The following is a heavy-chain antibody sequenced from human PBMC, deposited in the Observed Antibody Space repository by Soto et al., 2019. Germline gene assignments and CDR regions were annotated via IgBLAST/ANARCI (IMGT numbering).Heavy chain of an antibody. CDR3: ARVALSYGDPYYFDY. V-gene: IGHV3-48*03. D-gene: IGHD4-17*01. Sequence: GGSLRLSCAASGFTFSSYEMNWVRQAPGKGLEWVSYISSSGSTIYYADSVKGRFTISRDNAKNSLYLQMNSLRAEDTAVYYCARVALSYGDPYYFDYWGQGTLVTVSS. CDR2: ISSSGSTI. J-gene: IGHJ4*02. CDR1: GFTFSSYE.